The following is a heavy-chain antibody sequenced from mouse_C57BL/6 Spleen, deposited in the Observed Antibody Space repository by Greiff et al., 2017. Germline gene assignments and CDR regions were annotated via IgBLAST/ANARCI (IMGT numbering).Heavy chain of an antibody. D-gene: IGHD1-1*01. J-gene: IGHJ1*03. V-gene: IGHV1-69*01. CDR2: IDPADSYT. Sequence: VQLQQPGAELVMPGASVKLSCKASGYTFTSYWMHWVKQRPGQGLEWIGEIDPADSYTNYNQKFKGKSTLTVDKSSSTAYLQLRSLTSEDSAVYYCARAYGSSYRYFDVWGTGTTVTVSS. CDR3: ARAYGSSYRYFDV. CDR1: GYTFTSYW.